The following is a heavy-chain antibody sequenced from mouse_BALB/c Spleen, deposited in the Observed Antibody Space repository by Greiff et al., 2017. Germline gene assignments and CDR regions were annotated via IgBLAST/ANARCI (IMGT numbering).Heavy chain of an antibody. V-gene: IGHV7-3*02. CDR1: GFTFTDYY. Sequence: EVQVVESGGGLVQPGGSLRLSCATSGFTFTDYYMSWVRQPPGKALEWLGFIRNKANGYTTEYSASVKGRFTISRDNSQSILYLQMNTLRAEDSATYYCARVAPYYYGSSYYAMDYWGQGTSVTVSS. J-gene: IGHJ4*01. D-gene: IGHD1-1*01. CDR2: IRNKANGYTT. CDR3: ARVAPYYYGSSYYAMDY.